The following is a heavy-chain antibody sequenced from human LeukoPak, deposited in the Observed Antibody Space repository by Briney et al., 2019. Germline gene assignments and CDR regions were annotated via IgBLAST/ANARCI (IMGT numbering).Heavy chain of an antibody. CDR2: IYTTGRT. CDR3: ARRAGDYSHPYDY. D-gene: IGHD3-22*01. CDR1: GFTVSSNS. Sequence: GGSLRLSCTVSGFTVSSNSMSWVRQAPGKGLEWVSFIYTTGRTHDSDSVKGRFTISRDSSKNTLYLQMNSLRAEDTAVYYCARRAGDYSHPYDYWGQGTLVTVSS. J-gene: IGHJ4*02. V-gene: IGHV3-53*01.